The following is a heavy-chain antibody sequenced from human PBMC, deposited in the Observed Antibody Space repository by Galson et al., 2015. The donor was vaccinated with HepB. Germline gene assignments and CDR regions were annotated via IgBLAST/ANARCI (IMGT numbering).Heavy chain of an antibody. V-gene: IGHV3-23*01. CDR3: AKADYYDSSGYSDY. Sequence: SLRLSCAASGFTFSSYAMSWVRQAPGKGLEWVSAISGSGGSTYYADSVKGRFTISRDNSKNTLYLQMNSLRAEDTAVYYCAKADYYDSSGYSDYWGQGTLVTVSS. D-gene: IGHD3-22*01. CDR1: GFTFSSYA. J-gene: IGHJ4*02. CDR2: ISGSGGST.